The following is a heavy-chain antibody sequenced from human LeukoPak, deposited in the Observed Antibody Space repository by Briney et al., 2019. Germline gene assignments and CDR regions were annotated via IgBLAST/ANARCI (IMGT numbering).Heavy chain of an antibody. J-gene: IGHJ4*02. V-gene: IGHV3-23*01. D-gene: IGHD3-10*01. CDR1: GITLSNYG. Sequence: GGSLRLSCAVSGITLSNYGMSWVRQAPGKGLEWVAGISDSGGATNYADSVRGRFTISRDNRKNTLYLQMNSLRAEDTALYYCTTESFHYWGQGSLVAVSS. CDR2: ISDSGGAT. CDR3: TTESFHY.